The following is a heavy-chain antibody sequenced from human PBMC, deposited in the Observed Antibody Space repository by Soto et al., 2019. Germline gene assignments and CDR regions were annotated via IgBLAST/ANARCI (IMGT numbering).Heavy chain of an antibody. Sequence: QVQLQESGPGLVKPSGTLSLTCGVSGGFISRSNWWSWVRQPPGKGLEWIGEIYHSGSSNYNPSLKSRVTISVDKSKNQFTLKTNSVTAADTAVSYCARAPGGSGRGYFDYWGQGALVTVSS. D-gene: IGHD3-10*01. CDR3: ARAPGGSGRGYFDY. V-gene: IGHV4-4*02. J-gene: IGHJ4*02. CDR2: IYHSGSS. CDR1: GGFISRSNW.